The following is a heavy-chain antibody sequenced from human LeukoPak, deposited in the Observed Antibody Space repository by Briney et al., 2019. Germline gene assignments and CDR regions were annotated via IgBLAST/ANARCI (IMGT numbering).Heavy chain of an antibody. J-gene: IGHJ5*02. CDR2: IYYSGST. Sequence: SETLSLTCTVSGGSISSYYWSWIRQPPGKGLEWIGYIYYSGSTNYNPSLKSRVTISVDTSKNQFSLKLSSVTAADTAVYYCATAAGTSWGQGTLVTVSS. CDR1: GGSISSYY. CDR3: ATAAGTS. D-gene: IGHD6-13*01. V-gene: IGHV4-59*01.